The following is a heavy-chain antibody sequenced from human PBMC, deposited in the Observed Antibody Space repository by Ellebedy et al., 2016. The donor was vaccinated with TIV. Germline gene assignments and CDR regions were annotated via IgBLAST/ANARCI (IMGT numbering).Heavy chain of an antibody. Sequence: AASVKVSCKASGYTFTSYAMHWVRQAPGQRLEWMGWINAGNGNTKYSQKFQGRVTITRDTSASTAYMELSSLRSEDTAVYYCAREGYSSGWYQKPFDYWGQGTLVTVSS. V-gene: IGHV1-3*01. CDR1: GYTFTSYA. D-gene: IGHD6-19*01. J-gene: IGHJ4*02. CDR2: INAGNGNT. CDR3: AREGYSSGWYQKPFDY.